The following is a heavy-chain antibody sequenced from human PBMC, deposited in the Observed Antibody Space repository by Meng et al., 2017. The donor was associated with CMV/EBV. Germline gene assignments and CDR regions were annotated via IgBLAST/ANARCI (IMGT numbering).Heavy chain of an antibody. J-gene: IGHJ4*02. D-gene: IGHD3-22*01. V-gene: IGHV5-51*01. CDR3: ARGGSGYYSSFDY. Sequence: KVSCKGSGYSFTSYWIGWVRQTPGKGLEWMGIIYPGDSDTRYSPSFQGQVTISADKSISTAYLQWSSLKASDTAMYYCARGGSGYYSSFDYWGQGTLVTVSS. CDR2: IYPGDSDT. CDR1: GYSFTSYW.